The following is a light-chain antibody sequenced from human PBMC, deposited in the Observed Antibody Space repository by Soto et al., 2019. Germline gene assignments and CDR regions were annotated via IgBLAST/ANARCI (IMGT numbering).Light chain of an antibody. CDR1: QSINSN. Sequence: EIVLTQSQVTLSLSPGERATLSCLASQSINSNLAWYQQKPGQAPRLFIFRASSRATGLPARFSASGSGTDLNLTISSLQSEDFAVYYCQQYNNWPRATFGGGTKVDIK. CDR3: QQYNNWPRAT. CDR2: RAS. J-gene: IGKJ4*01. V-gene: IGKV3-15*01.